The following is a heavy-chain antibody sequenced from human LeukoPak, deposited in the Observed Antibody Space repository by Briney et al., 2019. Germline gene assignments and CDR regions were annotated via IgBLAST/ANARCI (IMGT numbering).Heavy chain of an antibody. J-gene: IGHJ6*03. V-gene: IGHV3-23*01. CDR1: GFTFSSYA. Sequence: PGGSLRLSCVASGFTFSSYAMSWVRQAPGKGLEWVSAISGSGGSTFYADSVKGRFTISRDNSKNTPYLQMNSLRAEDTAVYYCAKEDALNYYYYMDVWGKGTTVTVSS. CDR2: ISGSGGST. CDR3: AKEDALNYYYYMDV. D-gene: IGHD2-2*01.